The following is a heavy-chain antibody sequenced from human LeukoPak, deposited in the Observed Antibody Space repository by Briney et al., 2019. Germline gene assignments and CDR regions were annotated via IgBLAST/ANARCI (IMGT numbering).Heavy chain of an antibody. V-gene: IGHV3-21*01. Sequence: GGSLRLSCAASGFTFSSYSMNWVRQAPGKGLEWVSSISSSSSYIYYADSVKGRSTIPRDNAKNSLYLQMNSLRAEDTAVYYCARTGREYQLLWWFDPWGQGTLVTVSS. CDR3: ARTGREYQLLWWFDP. D-gene: IGHD2-2*01. CDR2: ISSSSSYI. J-gene: IGHJ5*02. CDR1: GFTFSSYS.